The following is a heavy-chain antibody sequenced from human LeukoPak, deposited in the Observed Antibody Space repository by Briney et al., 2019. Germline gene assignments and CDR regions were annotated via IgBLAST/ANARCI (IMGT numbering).Heavy chain of an antibody. Sequence: GGSLRLSCAASGFTFSSYGMHWVRQAPGKGLEWVAFIRYDGGNKYYADSVKGRFTISRDNSKNTLYLQMKSLRAEDTAVYYCAKDPQKWESYFDYWGQGTLVTVSS. CDR1: GFTFSSYG. CDR3: AKDPQKWESYFDY. V-gene: IGHV3-30*02. CDR2: IRYDGGNK. D-gene: IGHD1-26*01. J-gene: IGHJ4*02.